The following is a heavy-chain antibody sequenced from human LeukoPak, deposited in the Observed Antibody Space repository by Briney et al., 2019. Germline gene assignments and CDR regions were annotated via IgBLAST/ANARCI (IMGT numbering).Heavy chain of an antibody. CDR2: ITGSGFST. V-gene: IGHV3-23*01. Sequence: PGGSLRLSCAASGFTFSNYAMSWVRQAPGKGLEWVSTITGSGFSTSYADSVKGRFTISRDNSKNTLYLQMNSLRAEDTAVYFCARAVGSGPGGHFEYWGQGTLVSVSP. CDR3: ARAVGSGPGGHFEY. J-gene: IGHJ4*02. D-gene: IGHD6-19*01. CDR1: GFTFSNYA.